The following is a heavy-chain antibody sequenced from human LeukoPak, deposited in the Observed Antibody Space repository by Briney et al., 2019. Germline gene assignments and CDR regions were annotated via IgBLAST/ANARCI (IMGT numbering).Heavy chain of an antibody. J-gene: IGHJ5*02. Sequence: PGGSLRLSCAASGFTFSSYAMSWVRQAPGKGLEWVSGISGSGGSTYYADSVKGRFTISRDNSKDTLYLQMNSLRAEDTAVYYCAKDRYSNYGNWFDPWGQGTLVTVFS. CDR2: ISGSGGST. CDR1: GFTFSSYA. V-gene: IGHV3-23*01. CDR3: AKDRYSNYGNWFDP. D-gene: IGHD4-11*01.